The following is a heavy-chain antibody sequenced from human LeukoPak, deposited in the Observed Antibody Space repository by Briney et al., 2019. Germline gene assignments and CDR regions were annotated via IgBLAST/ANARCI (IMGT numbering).Heavy chain of an antibody. CDR2: ISYDGSNK. CDR1: GFTFSSSA. V-gene: IGHV3-30-3*01. Sequence: GGSLRLSCAASGFTFSSSAMSWVRQAPGKGLEWVAVISYDGSNKYYADSVKGRFTISRDNSKNTLYLQMNSLRAEDTAVYYCARPRTKSIGVVAAFFPWGQGTLVTVSS. CDR3: ARPRTKSIGVVAAFFP. J-gene: IGHJ5*02. D-gene: IGHD2-15*01.